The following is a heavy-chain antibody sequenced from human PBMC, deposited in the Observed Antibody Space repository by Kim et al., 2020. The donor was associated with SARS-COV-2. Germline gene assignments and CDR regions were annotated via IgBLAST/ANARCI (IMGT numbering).Heavy chain of an antibody. V-gene: IGHV4-59*13. CDR1: GGSISSYY. Sequence: SETLSLTCTVSGGSISSYYWSWIRQPPGKGLEWIGYIYYSGSTNYNPSLKSRVTISVDTSKNQFSLKLLSVTAADTAVYYCARSVVVVAANWFDPWGQGTLVTVSS. CDR2: IYYSGST. J-gene: IGHJ5*02. CDR3: ARSVVVVAANWFDP. D-gene: IGHD2-15*01.